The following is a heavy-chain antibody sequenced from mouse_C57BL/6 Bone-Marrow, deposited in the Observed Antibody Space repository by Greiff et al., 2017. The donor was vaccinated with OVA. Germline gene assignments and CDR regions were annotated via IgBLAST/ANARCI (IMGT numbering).Heavy chain of an antibody. CDR3: ARDDYAYAMDY. V-gene: IGHV1-64*01. D-gene: IGHD2-4*01. CDR1: GYTFTSYW. CDR2: IHPNSGST. Sequence: QVQLQQPGAELVKPGASVKLSCKASGYTFTSYWMHWVKQRPGQGLEWIGMIHPNSGSTNYNEKFKSKATLTVDKSSSTAYMQLSSLTSEDSAVYYCARDDYAYAMDYRGQGTSVTVSS. J-gene: IGHJ4*01.